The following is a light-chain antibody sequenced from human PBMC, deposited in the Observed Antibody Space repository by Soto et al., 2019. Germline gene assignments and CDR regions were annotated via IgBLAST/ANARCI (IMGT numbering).Light chain of an antibody. Sequence: QSALTQPPSASGTPGQRVTISCSGSSYNIGSNTVNWYQQLPGTAPKLLIYSNNQRPSGVPDRFSGSKSGTSASLAISGLQSEDEADYYCAAWDDSLNGHWVFGGGTKLTVL. J-gene: IGLJ3*02. V-gene: IGLV1-44*01. CDR1: SYNIGSNT. CDR2: SNN. CDR3: AAWDDSLNGHWV.